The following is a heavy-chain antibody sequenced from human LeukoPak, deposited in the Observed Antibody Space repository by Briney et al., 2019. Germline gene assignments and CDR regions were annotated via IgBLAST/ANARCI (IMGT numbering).Heavy chain of an antibody. CDR2: INHSGNT. V-gene: IGHV4-34*01. CDR3: ARGLRFIQGPGYYYMDV. Sequence: SETLSPTCAVYGGSFNAYYWTWIRQTPGKGLEWIGEINHSGNTNYNPSLESRVTISADTSKNQFSLNLGSVTAADTAIYYCARGLRFIQGPGYYYMDVWGKGTTVTVSS. J-gene: IGHJ6*03. D-gene: IGHD3-16*02. CDR1: GGSFNAYY.